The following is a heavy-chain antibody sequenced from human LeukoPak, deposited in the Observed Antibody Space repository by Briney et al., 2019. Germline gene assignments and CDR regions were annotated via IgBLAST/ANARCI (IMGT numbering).Heavy chain of an antibody. CDR1: GYTFTSYG. J-gene: IGHJ6*03. D-gene: IGHD2-15*01. CDR2: ISAYNGNT. Sequence: ASVKVSCKASGYTFTSYGISWVRQAPGQGLEWMGWISAYNGNTNCAQKLQGRVTMTTDTSTSTAYMELRSLRSDDTAVYYCARENVVVVAADYYYYYMDVWGKGTTVTVSS. V-gene: IGHV1-18*01. CDR3: ARENVVVVAADYYYYYMDV.